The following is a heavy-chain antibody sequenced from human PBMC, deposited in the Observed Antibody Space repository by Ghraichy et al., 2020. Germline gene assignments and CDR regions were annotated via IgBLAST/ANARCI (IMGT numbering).Heavy chain of an antibody. D-gene: IGHD3-16*02. CDR1: GFTFDDYA. Sequence: GGSLRLSCAASGFTFDDYAMHWVRQAPGKGLEWVSLISGDGGSTYYADSVKGRFTISRDNSKNSLYLQMNSLRTEDTALYYCAKRSLSLNGYYYYYYMDVWGKGTTVTVSS. V-gene: IGHV3-43*02. CDR2: ISGDGGST. CDR3: AKRSLSLNGYYYYYYMDV. J-gene: IGHJ6*03.